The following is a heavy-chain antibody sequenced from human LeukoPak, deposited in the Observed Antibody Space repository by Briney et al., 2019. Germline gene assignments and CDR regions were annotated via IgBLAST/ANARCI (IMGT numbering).Heavy chain of an antibody. CDR3: ARMSPQRLGFLEWLFDY. Sequence: SDTLSLTCAVHGGSFSGHYWSWIRQPSGRGLEWIGEITHTGSTNYNPSLMSRVTMSVDTSKNQFSLRLSSVTAADTAVYHCARMSPQRLGFLEWLFDYWGQGILVTVSS. J-gene: IGHJ4*02. D-gene: IGHD3-3*01. CDR1: GGSFSGHY. CDR2: ITHTGST. V-gene: IGHV4-34*01.